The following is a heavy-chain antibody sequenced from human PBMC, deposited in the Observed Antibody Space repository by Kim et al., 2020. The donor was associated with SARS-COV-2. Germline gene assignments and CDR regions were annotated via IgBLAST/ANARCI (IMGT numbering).Heavy chain of an antibody. V-gene: IGHV3-53*01. J-gene: IGHJ4*02. CDR2: IYSGGST. CDR1: GFTVSSNY. CDR3: ARSIAVAGTGYFDY. Sequence: GGSLRLSCAASGFTVSSNYMSWVRQAPGKGLEWVSVIYSGGSTYYADSVKGRFTISRDNSKNTLYLQMNSLRAEDTAVYYCARSIAVAGTGYFDYWGQGTLVTVSS. D-gene: IGHD6-19*01.